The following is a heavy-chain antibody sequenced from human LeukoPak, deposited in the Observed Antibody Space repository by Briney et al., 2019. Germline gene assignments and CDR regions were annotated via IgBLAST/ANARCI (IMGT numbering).Heavy chain of an antibody. CDR3: ARGYDFWSGYYIGFDY. CDR2: INPNSGGT. J-gene: IGHJ4*02. Sequence: ASVKVSCKASGYTFTGYYMHWVRQAPGQGLEWMGWINPNSGGTNYAQKFHGRVTMTRDTSISTAYMELSKLRSDDTAVYYCARGYDFWSGYYIGFDYWGQGTLVTVSS. CDR1: GYTFTGYY. D-gene: IGHD3-3*01. V-gene: IGHV1-2*02.